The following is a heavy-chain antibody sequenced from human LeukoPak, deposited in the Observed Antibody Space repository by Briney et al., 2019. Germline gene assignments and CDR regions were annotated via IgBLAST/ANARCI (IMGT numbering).Heavy chain of an antibody. D-gene: IGHD5-18*01. V-gene: IGHV5-51*01. Sequence: GESLKISCKVSGYSFTSYWIGWFRQMPGKGLEWMGIIYPGDSDTRYSPSFQGQVTISADKSISTAYLQWSTLKASDTAMYYCARQARGYSYGYDDYWGQGTLVTVSS. CDR3: ARQARGYSYGYDDY. J-gene: IGHJ4*02. CDR1: GYSFTSYW. CDR2: IYPGDSDT.